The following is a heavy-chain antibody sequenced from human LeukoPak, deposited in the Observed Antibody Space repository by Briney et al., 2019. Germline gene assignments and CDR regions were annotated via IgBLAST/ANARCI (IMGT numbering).Heavy chain of an antibody. J-gene: IGHJ4*02. CDR3: ARLSCGSGSYYQAALDY. Sequence: SETLSLTCTVSGGSVSSGSYYWSWIRQPPGKGLEWIGYIYYSGSTNYNPSLKSRVTISVDTSKNQFSLKLSSVTAADTAVYYCARLSCGSGSYYQAALDYWGQGTLVTVSS. CDR2: IYYSGST. CDR1: GGSVSSGSYY. D-gene: IGHD3-10*01. V-gene: IGHV4-61*01.